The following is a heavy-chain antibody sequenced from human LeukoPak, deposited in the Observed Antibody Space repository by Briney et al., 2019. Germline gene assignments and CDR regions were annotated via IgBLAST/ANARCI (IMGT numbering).Heavy chain of an antibody. V-gene: IGHV4-61*05. Sequence: PSETLSLTCTVSGGSISSSSYYWGWIRQPPGKGLEWIGYIYYSGSTNYNPSLKSRVTISVDTSKNQFSLKLSSVTAADTAVYYCARGGSGWPNWFDPWGQGTLVTVSS. CDR1: GGSISSSSYY. J-gene: IGHJ5*02. CDR3: ARGGSGWPNWFDP. CDR2: IYYSGST. D-gene: IGHD6-19*01.